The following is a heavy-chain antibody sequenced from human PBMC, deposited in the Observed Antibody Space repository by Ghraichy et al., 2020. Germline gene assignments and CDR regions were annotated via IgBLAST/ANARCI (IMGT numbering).Heavy chain of an antibody. Sequence: LSLTCAASGFTFSTYFIAWVRQAPGKGLECVAKINQDGSDKACVDSVKGRFTISRDNAKNSLYLQMDSLRADDTAVYYCARDPLFSAFDIWGQGAMVTVS. V-gene: IGHV3-7*03. CDR1: GFTFSTYF. J-gene: IGHJ3*02. CDR2: INQDGSDK. CDR3: ARDPLFSAFDI.